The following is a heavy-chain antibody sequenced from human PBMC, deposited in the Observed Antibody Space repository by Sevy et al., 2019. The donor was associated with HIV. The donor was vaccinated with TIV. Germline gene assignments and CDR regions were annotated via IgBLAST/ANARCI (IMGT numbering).Heavy chain of an antibody. V-gene: IGHV4-59*12. J-gene: IGHJ4*02. D-gene: IGHD3-16*01. CDR2: VDNRGSP. CDR3: ARGGGGSDGFLFDY. CDR1: GGSIKGYY. Sequence: SETLSLTCTVSGGSIKGYYWSWIRQPPGKGLEWIGYVDNRGSPSYNSSLKSRITTSIDTSKNQFSLNRNTVTAADTAMYYCARGGGGSDGFLFDYWGQGMLVTVSS.